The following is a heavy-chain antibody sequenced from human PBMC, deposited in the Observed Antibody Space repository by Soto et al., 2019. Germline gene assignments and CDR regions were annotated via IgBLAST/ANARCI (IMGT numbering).Heavy chain of an antibody. CDR2: ISGSGGSS. Sequence: EVQLLESGGALEHPGGSLRLSCAASGFAFSTYDMTWVRQAPGKGLEWVSVISGSGGSSYYAASVKGRFTISRDNSKNTLFLQMNGLRAEDTAVYYCAKVTKRAAAGRYEYYKYGMDVWGQGTTVTVSS. CDR3: AKVTKRAAAGRYEYYKYGMDV. D-gene: IGHD6-13*01. V-gene: IGHV3-23*01. CDR1: GFAFSTYD. J-gene: IGHJ6*02.